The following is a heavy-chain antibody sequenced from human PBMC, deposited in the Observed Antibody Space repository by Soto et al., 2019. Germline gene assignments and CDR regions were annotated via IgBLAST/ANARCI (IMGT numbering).Heavy chain of an antibody. D-gene: IGHD6-13*01. CDR2: ISAYNGNT. CDR3: ARERRYNSSWYWFDP. Sequence: ASVKVSCKASGYTFTSYGISWVRQAPGQGLEWMGWISAYNGNTNYAQKLQGRVTMTTDTSTSTAYMELRSLRSDDTAVYYCARERRYNSSWYWFDPWGQGTLVTVS. CDR1: GYTFTSYG. J-gene: IGHJ5*02. V-gene: IGHV1-18*01.